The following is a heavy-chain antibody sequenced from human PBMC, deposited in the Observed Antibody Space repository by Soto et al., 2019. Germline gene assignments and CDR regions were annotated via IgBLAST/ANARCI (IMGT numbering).Heavy chain of an antibody. V-gene: IGHV3-66*01. J-gene: IGHJ3*02. Sequence: GGSLRLSCAASGFTVSSNYMSWVRQAPGKGLEWISIIYSAGNTYYADSVKGRFTISRDNSKNTLYLQMNSLRAEDTAVYYCANDLWHRGAFDIWGQGTMVTVSS. CDR1: GFTVSSNY. D-gene: IGHD2-21*01. CDR2: IYSAGNT. CDR3: ANDLWHRGAFDI.